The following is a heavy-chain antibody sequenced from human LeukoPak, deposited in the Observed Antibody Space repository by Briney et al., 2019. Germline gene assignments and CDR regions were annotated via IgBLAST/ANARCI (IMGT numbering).Heavy chain of an antibody. Sequence: ASVKVSCKASGYVFTIYGISWVRQAPGQGLEWVGWISPYNGNTNYAQKLQGRVTMTTDTSTSTAYMELRSLRSDDTAVYYCATLTAKVSGSQAATHSFDYWGQGTLVTVSS. CDR2: ISPYNGNT. CDR1: GYVFTIYG. V-gene: IGHV1-18*01. CDR3: ATLTAKVSGSQAATHSFDY. J-gene: IGHJ4*02. D-gene: IGHD1-26*01.